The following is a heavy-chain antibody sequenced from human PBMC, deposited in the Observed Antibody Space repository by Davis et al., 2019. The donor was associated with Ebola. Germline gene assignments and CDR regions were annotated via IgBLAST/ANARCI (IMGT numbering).Heavy chain of an antibody. CDR1: GFTFTTYW. Sequence: GGSLRLSCEASGFTFTTYWMSWVRQAPGKGLEWLANINQDGSAKQYVDSVKGRFTISRDNAENSVYLQMNSLRAEDTAVYYCATANRAISGYGGQGTLVTVSS. D-gene: IGHD2-2*02. CDR2: INQDGSAK. CDR3: ATANRAISGY. V-gene: IGHV3-7*01. J-gene: IGHJ4*02.